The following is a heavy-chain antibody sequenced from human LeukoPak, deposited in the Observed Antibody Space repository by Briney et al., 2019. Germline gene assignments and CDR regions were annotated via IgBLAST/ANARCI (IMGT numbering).Heavy chain of an antibody. D-gene: IGHD2/OR15-2a*01. CDR1: GYAFTSYG. V-gene: IGHV1-18*01. CDR3: ARASPNRRQGDY. CDR2: ISAYNGNT. Sequence: ASVKVSCKASGYAFTSYGISWVRQAPGQGLEWMGWISAYNGNTNYAQKLQGRVTMTTDTSTSTAYMELRSLRSDDTAVYYCARASPNRRQGDYWGQGTLVTVSS. J-gene: IGHJ4*02.